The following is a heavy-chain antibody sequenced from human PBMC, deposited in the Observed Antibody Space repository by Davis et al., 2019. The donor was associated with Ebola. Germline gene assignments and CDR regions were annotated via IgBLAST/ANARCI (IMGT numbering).Heavy chain of an antibody. Sequence: GESLKISCTASGITFSNYAMSWVRQAPGKGLQWVSAITHSGSKTYYADSVKGRFTVSRDNSKNTLYLQMNSLRADDTAVYYCAKDLDERSGYDSLYFDYWGQGTLVTVSS. D-gene: IGHD5-12*01. V-gene: IGHV3-23*01. J-gene: IGHJ4*02. CDR3: AKDLDERSGYDSLYFDY. CDR2: ITHSGSKT. CDR1: GITFSNYA.